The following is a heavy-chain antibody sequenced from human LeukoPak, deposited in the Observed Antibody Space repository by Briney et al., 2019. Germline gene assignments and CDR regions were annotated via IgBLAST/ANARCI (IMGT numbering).Heavy chain of an antibody. CDR2: IYHSAST. CDR3: ARDRKEHDHGDSGYLYY. CDR1: GYYISSGYY. D-gene: IGHD4-17*01. Sequence: PSETLSLTCTVSGYYISSGYYWGWIQQPPGKGLDRLGSIYHSASTYYTPSLTSRVTISVDTSKNQFSLKLSSVPAADTAVSYCARDRKEHDHGDSGYLYYGGKENRVSVFS. V-gene: IGHV4-38-2*02. J-gene: IGHJ4*03.